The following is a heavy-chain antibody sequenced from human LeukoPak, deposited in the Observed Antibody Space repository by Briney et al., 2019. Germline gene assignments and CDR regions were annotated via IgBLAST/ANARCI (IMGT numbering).Heavy chain of an antibody. CDR1: GFTFATSW. V-gene: IGHV3-7*01. Sequence: PGGSLRLSCAASGFTFATSWMFWVRQAPGKGLEWVALMNQDGSKTLFVDSVKGRFAISRDNGKNSLYLQMDSLRAEDTAVYFCTRDPSHGALDIWGQGTTVTVSS. CDR3: TRDPSHGALDI. CDR2: MNQDGSKT. J-gene: IGHJ3*02.